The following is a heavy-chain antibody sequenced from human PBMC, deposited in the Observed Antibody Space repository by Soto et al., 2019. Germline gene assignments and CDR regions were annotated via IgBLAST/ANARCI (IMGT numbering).Heavy chain of an antibody. CDR3: GREGGGRKKPIDS. CDR1: GFTFSSYT. CDR2: ISYDGSNK. V-gene: IGHV3-30-3*01. Sequence: LRLSCAASGFTFSSYTMHWVRQAPGKGLEWVALISYDGSNKYYADSVKGRFTISRDDSKNTLFLQMNSLRDEDTAVYYCGREGGGRKKPIDSWGQGTLVTVSS. D-gene: IGHD2-15*01. J-gene: IGHJ4*02.